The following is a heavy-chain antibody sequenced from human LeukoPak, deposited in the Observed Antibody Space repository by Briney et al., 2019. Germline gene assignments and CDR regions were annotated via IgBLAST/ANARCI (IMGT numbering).Heavy chain of an antibody. CDR3: ARVAPDYYDSSGSHFDY. J-gene: IGHJ4*02. V-gene: IGHV4-34*01. CDR1: GFTFSSYA. D-gene: IGHD3-22*01. CDR2: INHSGST. Sequence: GSLRLSCAASGFTFSSYAMSWVRQPPGKGLEWIGEINHSGSTNYNPSLKSRVTISVDTSKNQFSLKLSSVTAADTAVYYCARVAPDYYDSSGSHFDYWGQGTLVTVSS.